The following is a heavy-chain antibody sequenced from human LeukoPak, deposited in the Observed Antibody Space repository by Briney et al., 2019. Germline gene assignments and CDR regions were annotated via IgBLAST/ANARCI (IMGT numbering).Heavy chain of an antibody. Sequence: LSETLSLTCTVSGGSISTFYWSWLRQPPGKGLEWIGYIFQTGHSNYNPSLKGRVTISVDTSKNQLSLKLYSVTAADTAIYYCARHPFSDGFDIWGQGTMVTVSS. CDR2: IFQTGHS. CDR3: ARHPFSDGFDI. CDR1: GGSISTFY. V-gene: IGHV4-59*08. J-gene: IGHJ3*02.